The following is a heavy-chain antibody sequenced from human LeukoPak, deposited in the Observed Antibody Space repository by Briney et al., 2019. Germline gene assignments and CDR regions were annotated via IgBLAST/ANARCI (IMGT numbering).Heavy chain of an antibody. Sequence: GASVKVSCKASGGTFSSYAISWVRQAPGQGLEWMGRIIPILGIANYAQKFQGRVTITADKSTSTAYMELSSLRSEDTAVYYCARAPYSSLVGATKRFPTRGNDAFDIWGQGTMVTVSS. CDR2: IIPILGIA. CDR1: GGTFSSYA. D-gene: IGHD1-26*01. CDR3: ARAPYSSLVGATKRFPTRGNDAFDI. V-gene: IGHV1-69*04. J-gene: IGHJ3*02.